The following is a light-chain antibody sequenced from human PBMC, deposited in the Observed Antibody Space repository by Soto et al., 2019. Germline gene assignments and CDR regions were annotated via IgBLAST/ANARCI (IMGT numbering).Light chain of an antibody. Sequence: QSALTQPVSVSGSPGQSITISCTGTNSDVGGYNYVSWYQQHPGKAPKLMIYEVSNRPSGVSNRFSGSKSGNTASLTISGLQAEDEADYYCSSYTSSSTPYVVFGGGTKLTVL. CDR3: SSYTSSSTPYVV. J-gene: IGLJ2*01. CDR2: EVS. CDR1: NSDVGGYNY. V-gene: IGLV2-14*01.